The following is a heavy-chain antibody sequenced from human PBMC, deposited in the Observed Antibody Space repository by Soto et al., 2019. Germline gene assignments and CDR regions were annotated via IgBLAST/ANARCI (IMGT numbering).Heavy chain of an antibody. J-gene: IGHJ6*03. V-gene: IGHV1-8*01. CDR3: ARGRPGGMGYYYYFIDL. CDR1: GYTFTSYD. Sequence: QEQLVQSGAEVKKPGASVKVSCKTSGYTFTSYDMNWVRQAPGQGLEWMGWMNTDSGHAESAQQFQGRVTMTRDTSIRTVYMELCSLRSDDTAVYYCARGRPGGMGYYYYFIDLWGTGTSVTVSS. D-gene: IGHD3-22*01. CDR2: MNTDSGHA.